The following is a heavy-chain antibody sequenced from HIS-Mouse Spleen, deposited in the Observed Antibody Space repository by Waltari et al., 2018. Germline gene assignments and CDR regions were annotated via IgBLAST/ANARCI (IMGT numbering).Heavy chain of an antibody. J-gene: IGHJ4*02. V-gene: IGHV1-8*01. CDR2: IKPNSGNT. Sequence: QVQLVQSGAEVKKPGASVKVSCKASGYTFTSYDSNWVRLATGQGLEWMGWIKPNSGNTGEAQKFQGRVTMTRNTSISTAYMELSSLRSEDTAVYYCARVYYDFWSCYYYWGQGTLVTVSS. CDR3: ARVYYDFWSCYYY. CDR1: GYTFTSYD. D-gene: IGHD3-3*01.